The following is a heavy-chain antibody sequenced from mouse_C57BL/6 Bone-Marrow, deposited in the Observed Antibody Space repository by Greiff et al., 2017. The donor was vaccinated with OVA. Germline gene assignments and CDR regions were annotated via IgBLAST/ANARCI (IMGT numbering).Heavy chain of an antibody. D-gene: IGHD3-2*02. Sequence: VQLQQPGAELVKPGASVKMSCKASGYTFTSYWITWVKQRPGQGLEWIGMIHPNSGSTNYNEKFKSKATLTVDKSSSTAYMQLSSLTSEDSAVYYCARLDSSDNDWGKGTTLTVSS. CDR3: ARLDSSDND. CDR2: IHPNSGST. J-gene: IGHJ2*01. V-gene: IGHV1-64*01. CDR1: GYTFTSYW.